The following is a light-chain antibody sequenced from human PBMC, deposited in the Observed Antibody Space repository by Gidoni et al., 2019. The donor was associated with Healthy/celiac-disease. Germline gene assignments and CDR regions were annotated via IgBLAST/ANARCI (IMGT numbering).Light chain of an antibody. J-gene: IGKJ3*01. CDR1: QSVSSY. CDR2: DAS. V-gene: IGKV3-11*01. Sequence: TLSCRASQSVSSYLAWYQQKPGQAPRLLIYDASNRATGIPARFSGSGSGTDFTLTISSLEPEDFAVYYCQQRSNWPPRFTFGPGTNVDIK. CDR3: QQRSNWPPRFT.